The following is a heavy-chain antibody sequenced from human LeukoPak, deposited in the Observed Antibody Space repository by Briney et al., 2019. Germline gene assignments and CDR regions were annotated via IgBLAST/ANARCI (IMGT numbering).Heavy chain of an antibody. D-gene: IGHD3-16*01. J-gene: IGHJ4*02. CDR3: AREGLGELTLDC. CDR2: INPNSGGT. CDR1: GYIFTDYY. Sequence: ASVKVSCKASGYIFTDYYMHWVRQAPGQELGWMGRINPNSGGTNYAQKFQGRVTMTRDTSISTAYTELRSLRSDDTAVYYCAREGLGELTLDCWGQGTLVTVSS. V-gene: IGHV1/OR15-1*02.